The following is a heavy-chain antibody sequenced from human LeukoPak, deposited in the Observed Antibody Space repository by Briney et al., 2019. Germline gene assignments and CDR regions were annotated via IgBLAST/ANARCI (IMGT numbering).Heavy chain of an antibody. D-gene: IGHD5-24*01. CDR1: GGSFSGYY. CDR2: IDHSGST. CDR3: ARGRAWRAVDY. Sequence: SETLSLTCAVYGGSFSGYYWSWIRQPPGKGLEWIGEIDHSGSTNYNPSLKSRVTISVDTPKNQFSLKLSSVTAADTAVYYCARGRAWRAVDYWGQGTLVTVSS. J-gene: IGHJ4*02. V-gene: IGHV4-34*01.